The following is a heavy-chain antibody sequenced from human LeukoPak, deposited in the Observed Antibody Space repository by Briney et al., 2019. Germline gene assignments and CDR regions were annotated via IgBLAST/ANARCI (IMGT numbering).Heavy chain of an antibody. Sequence: GGSLRLSCAASGFTFSSYAMSLVRQAPGKGLEWVSAISGSGGSTYYADSVKGRFTISRDNSKNTLYLQMNSLRAEDTAVYYCAKNLWFGEYNDYWGQGTLVTVSS. D-gene: IGHD3-10*01. J-gene: IGHJ4*02. CDR3: AKNLWFGEYNDY. V-gene: IGHV3-23*01. CDR2: ISGSGGST. CDR1: GFTFSSYA.